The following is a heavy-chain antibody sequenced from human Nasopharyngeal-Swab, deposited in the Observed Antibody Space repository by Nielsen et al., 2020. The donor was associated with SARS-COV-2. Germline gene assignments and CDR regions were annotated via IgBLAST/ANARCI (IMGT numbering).Heavy chain of an antibody. CDR3: ALGSNLLDY. CDR1: GGSFSGYY. J-gene: IGHJ4*02. CDR2: INHSGST. V-gene: IGHV4-34*01. Sequence: SETLSLTCAVYGGSFSGYYWSWIHQPPGKGLEWIGEINHSGSTNYNPSLKSRVTISVDTSKNQFSLKLSSVTAADTAVYYCALGSNLLDYWGQGTLVTVSS. D-gene: IGHD4-23*01.